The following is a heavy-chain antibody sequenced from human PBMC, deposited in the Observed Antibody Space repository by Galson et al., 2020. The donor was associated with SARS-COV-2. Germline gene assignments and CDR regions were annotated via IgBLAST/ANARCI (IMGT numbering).Heavy chain of an antibody. D-gene: IGHD3-22*01. CDR1: GFTFSSYA. Sequence: GGSLRLSCAASGFTFSSYAMSWVRQAPGKGLEWLSVISGSGGTTYNAAPMKGRFTISRDNSKNTLYLHLNSLRAEDTAVYYCAKNRDSSGYYSVAGYWGQGTLVTVSS. V-gene: IGHV3-23*01. J-gene: IGHJ4*02. CDR3: AKNRDSSGYYSVAGY. CDR2: ISGSGGTT.